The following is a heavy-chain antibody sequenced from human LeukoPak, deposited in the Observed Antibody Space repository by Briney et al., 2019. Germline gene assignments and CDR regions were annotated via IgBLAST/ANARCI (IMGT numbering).Heavy chain of an antibody. CDR3: ASSGIAAASNFDY. Sequence: PSGGSLRLSCAASGFTFSSYSMNWVRQAPGKGLEWVSYISSSSSTIYYADSVKGRFTISRDNAKNSLYLQMNSLRAEDTAVYYCASSGIAAASNFDYWGQGTLVTVSS. D-gene: IGHD6-13*01. CDR2: ISSSSSTI. CDR1: GFTFSSYS. J-gene: IGHJ4*02. V-gene: IGHV3-48*01.